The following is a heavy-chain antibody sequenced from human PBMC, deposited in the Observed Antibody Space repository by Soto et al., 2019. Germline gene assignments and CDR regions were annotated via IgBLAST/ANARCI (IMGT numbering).Heavy chain of an antibody. Sequence: SETLSLTCTVSGGSISSGGYYWSWIRQHPGKGLEWIGYIYYSGSTYYNPSLKSRVTISVDTSKNQFSLKLSSVTAADTAVYYCARETLYDFWSGYYTMPDYWGQGTLVTVSS. J-gene: IGHJ4*02. CDR3: ARETLYDFWSGYYTMPDY. D-gene: IGHD3-3*01. V-gene: IGHV4-31*03. CDR1: GGSISSGGYY. CDR2: IYYSGST.